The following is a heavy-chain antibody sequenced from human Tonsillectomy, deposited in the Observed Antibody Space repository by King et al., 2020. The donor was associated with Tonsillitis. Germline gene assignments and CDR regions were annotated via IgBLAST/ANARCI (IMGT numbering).Heavy chain of an antibody. Sequence: QLQESGPGLVKPSETLSLTCTVSGGSIRIYYWSWIRQPPGNGLEWVGYIYYSGSTKYNPSLKSRVTIYVDTSKNQFSLKLTSVTAADTTVYYCARHIGASRAFDIWGQGTMVTVSS. V-gene: IGHV4-59*01. CDR1: GGSIRIYY. J-gene: IGHJ3*02. D-gene: IGHD3-3*01. CDR2: IYYSGST. CDR3: ARHIGASRAFDI.